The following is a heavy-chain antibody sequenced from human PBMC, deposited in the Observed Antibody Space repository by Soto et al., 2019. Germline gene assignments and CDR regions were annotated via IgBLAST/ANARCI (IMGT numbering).Heavy chain of an antibody. V-gene: IGHV4-31*03. D-gene: IGHD3-10*01. J-gene: IGHJ3*02. CDR3: ARAMARVAFDI. Sequence: PSETLSLTCTVSGGPISSGGYYWSWIRQHPGKGLEWIGYIYYSGSTYYNPSLKSRVTISVDTSKNQFSLKLSSVTAADTAVYYCARAMARVAFDIWGQGTMVTVSS. CDR2: IYYSGST. CDR1: GGPISSGGYY.